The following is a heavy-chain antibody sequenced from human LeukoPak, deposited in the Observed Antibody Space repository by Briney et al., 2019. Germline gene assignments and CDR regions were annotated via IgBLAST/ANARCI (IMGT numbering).Heavy chain of an antibody. D-gene: IGHD3-16*02. CDR1: GYTFTSYG. Sequence: GASVKVSCKASGYTFTSYGISWVRQAPGQGLEWMGGIIPIFGTANYAQKFQGRVTITADESTSTAYMELSSLRSEDTAVYYCARTSYDYVWGSYRLFDYWDQGTLVTVSS. V-gene: IGHV1-69*13. J-gene: IGHJ4*02. CDR2: IIPIFGTA. CDR3: ARTSYDYVWGSYRLFDY.